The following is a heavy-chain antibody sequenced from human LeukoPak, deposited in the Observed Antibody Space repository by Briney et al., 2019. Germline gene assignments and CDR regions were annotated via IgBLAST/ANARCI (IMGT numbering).Heavy chain of an antibody. V-gene: IGHV4-4*07. CDR2: IYTRGST. Sequence: PSETLSLTCTVSGGSISSYYWSWIRQPAGKGLEWIGRIYTRGSTNYNPSLKSRVTLSVDTSKNQFSLKLSSVTAADTAVYYCASGYYDSSGYFVDYWGQGTLVTVSS. CDR3: ASGYYDSSGYFVDY. CDR1: GGSISSYY. D-gene: IGHD3-22*01. J-gene: IGHJ4*02.